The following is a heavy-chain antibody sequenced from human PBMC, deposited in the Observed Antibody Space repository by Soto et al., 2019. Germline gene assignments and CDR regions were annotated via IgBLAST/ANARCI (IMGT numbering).Heavy chain of an antibody. V-gene: IGHV3-74*01. J-gene: IGHJ4*02. CDR1: GFTFSSYW. CDR2: INSDGSST. CDR3: ARVVTYYYDSSGPDDY. Sequence: QPGGSLRLSCAASGFTFSSYWMHWVRQAPGKGLMWVSRINSDGSSTSYADSVKGRFTISRDNAKNTLYLQMNSLRAEDTAVYYCARVVTYYYDSSGPDDYWGQGT. D-gene: IGHD3-22*01.